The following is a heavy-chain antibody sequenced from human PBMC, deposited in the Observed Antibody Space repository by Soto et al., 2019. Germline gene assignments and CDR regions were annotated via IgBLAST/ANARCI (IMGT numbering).Heavy chain of an antibody. V-gene: IGHV3-23*01. CDR1: GSTFSSYA. D-gene: IGHD5-18*01. J-gene: IGHJ5*02. CDR2: ISGSGGST. Sequence: GGSLRLSCAASGSTFSSYAMSWVRQAPGKGLEWVSAISGSGGSTYYADSVKGRFTISRDNSKNTLYLQMNSLRAEDTAVYYCAKDRRVQGYSYGRAIDPWGQGTLVTVSS. CDR3: AKDRRVQGYSYGRAIDP.